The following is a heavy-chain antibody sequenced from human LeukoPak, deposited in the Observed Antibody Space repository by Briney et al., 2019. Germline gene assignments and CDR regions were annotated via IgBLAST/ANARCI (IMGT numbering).Heavy chain of an antibody. CDR2: INHSGST. J-gene: IGHJ5*02. CDR1: GGSFSGYY. V-gene: IGHV4-34*01. Sequence: SETLSLTCAVYGGSFSGYYWSWIRQPPGKGLEWIGEINHSGSTNYNPSLKSRVTISVDTSKNQFSLKLSSVTAADTAVYYCARDSHLNWFDPWGQGTLVTVSS. CDR3: ARDSHLNWFDP. D-gene: IGHD6-13*01.